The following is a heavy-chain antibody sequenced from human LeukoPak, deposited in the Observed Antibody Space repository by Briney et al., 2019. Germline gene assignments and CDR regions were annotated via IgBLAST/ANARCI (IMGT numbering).Heavy chain of an antibody. CDR3: VRDPSYGSSWYYYMDV. Sequence: GGSLRLSCAASEFTFGRYAMNWVRQAPGKGLEWVSYISSSSFKIVYADSVKGRFTISRDNSKNSLYLQMDSLRVEDTAVYYCVRDPSYGSSWYYYMDVWCKGTAVTVSS. CDR1: EFTFGRYA. CDR2: ISSSSFKI. D-gene: IGHD6-13*01. V-gene: IGHV3-48*04. J-gene: IGHJ6*03.